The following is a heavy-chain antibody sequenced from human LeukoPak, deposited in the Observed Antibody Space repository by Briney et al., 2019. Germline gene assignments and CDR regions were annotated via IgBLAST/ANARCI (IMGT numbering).Heavy chain of an antibody. CDR3: ARDRATYYYDSSGPFDP. V-gene: IGHV3-30-3*01. CDR1: GFTFSSYA. J-gene: IGHJ5*02. Sequence: GGSLRLSCAASGFTFSSYAMHWVRQAPGKGLEWVAVISYDGSNKYYADSVKGRFTISRDNSKNTLYLQMNSLRAEDTAVYYCARDRATYYYDSSGPFDPWGQRTLGTVSS. D-gene: IGHD3-22*01. CDR2: ISYDGSNK.